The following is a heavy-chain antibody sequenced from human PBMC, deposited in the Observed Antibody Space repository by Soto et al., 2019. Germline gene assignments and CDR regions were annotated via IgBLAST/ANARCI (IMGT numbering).Heavy chain of an antibody. CDR2: ISAYNGNT. D-gene: IGHD6-13*01. Sequence: ASVKVSCKASGYTFTSYGISWVRQAPGQGLEWMGWISAYNGNTNYAQKLQGRVTMTTDTSTSTAYMELRSLRSDDTAVYYCARRKSPSSSWYDDYDMDVWGQGTTVTV. J-gene: IGHJ6*02. CDR3: ARRKSPSSSWYDDYDMDV. CDR1: GYTFTSYG. V-gene: IGHV1-18*04.